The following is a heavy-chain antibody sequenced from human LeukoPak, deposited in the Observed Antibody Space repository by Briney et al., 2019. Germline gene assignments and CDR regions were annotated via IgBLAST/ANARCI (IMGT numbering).Heavy chain of an antibody. D-gene: IGHD3-22*01. J-gene: IGHJ4*02. CDR1: GGSFSSGTYY. CDR3: ARHRESSGYSPFDY. V-gene: IGHV4-39*01. CDR2: ISYSGST. Sequence: SETLSLTCTVSGGSFSSGTYYWGWIRQPPGKGLEWIGSISYSGSTYYIPSLQSRVTISVDTSKNQFSLKLSSVTAADAAVYYCARHRESSGYSPFDYWGQGTLVTVSS.